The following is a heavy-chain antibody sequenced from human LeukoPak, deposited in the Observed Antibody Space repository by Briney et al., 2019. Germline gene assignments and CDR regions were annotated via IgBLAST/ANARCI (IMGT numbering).Heavy chain of an antibody. Sequence: GGSLRLSCAASGFTFSSYAMNWVRQAPGKGLEWVAVISNDGSNKYYADSVKGRFTISRDNSKNTLYLQMNSLRGEDTAVYYCARESPYSYGSFDVEEYRGQGILVTVSS. CDR1: GFTFSSYA. CDR2: ISNDGSNK. V-gene: IGHV3-30*04. J-gene: IGHJ4*02. CDR3: ARESPYSYGSFDVEEY. D-gene: IGHD5-18*01.